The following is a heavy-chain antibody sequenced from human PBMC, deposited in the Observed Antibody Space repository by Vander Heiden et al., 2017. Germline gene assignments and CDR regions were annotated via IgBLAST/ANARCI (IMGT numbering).Heavy chain of an antibody. D-gene: IGHD1-26*01. CDR3: ARSRPSTGSYYGSYSYYGVDV. J-gene: IGHJ6*02. Sequence: EVQLVESGGGLIQPGGSLRLSCAASGFFVSSYYMTWVRQAPGKGLEWVSVIYGGGTTFYADSVKGRFTISRDNSENTLSLQMDSLRAEDTAVYYCARSRPSTGSYYGSYSYYGVDVWGQGTTVTVSS. CDR2: IYGGGTT. CDR1: GFFVSSYY. V-gene: IGHV3-53*01.